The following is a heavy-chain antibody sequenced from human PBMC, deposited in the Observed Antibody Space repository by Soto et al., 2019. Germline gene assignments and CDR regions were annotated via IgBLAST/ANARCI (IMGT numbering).Heavy chain of an antibody. J-gene: IGHJ6*02. CDR3: ARGGSSSEEVYYYYGLDV. CDR1: GGSIISHL. CDR2: IYYSGST. Sequence: SETLSLTCTVSGGSIISHLWSWIRQSPGKGLEWIGYIYYSGSTYYKPSLKSRVSISLDSSKNQFSLNLSSVTAADTAVYYCARGGSSSEEVYYYYGLDVWGQGTTVTVSS. V-gene: IGHV4-30-4*01. D-gene: IGHD6-6*01.